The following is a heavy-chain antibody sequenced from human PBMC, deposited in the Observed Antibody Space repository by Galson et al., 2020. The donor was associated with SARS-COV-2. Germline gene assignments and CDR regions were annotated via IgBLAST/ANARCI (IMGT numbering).Heavy chain of an antibody. CDR2: IWHDGGNE. Sequence: GESLKISCAASGFTLSSYGMHWVRQAPGKGLEWVALIWHDGGNEKYAESVKGRFTVSRDTSKSMLYLQMNSLRAEDTAVYYCAKDDQQVAPGYLQHWGQGTLVIVSS. CDR1: GFTLSSYG. V-gene: IGHV3-33*06. CDR3: AKDDQQVAPGYLQH. J-gene: IGHJ1*01. D-gene: IGHD5-12*01.